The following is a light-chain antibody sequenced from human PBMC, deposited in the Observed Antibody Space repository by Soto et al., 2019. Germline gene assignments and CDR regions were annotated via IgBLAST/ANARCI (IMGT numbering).Light chain of an antibody. CDR3: QHYNSYSEA. J-gene: IGKJ1*01. CDR1: QGISNY. CDR2: AAS. V-gene: IGKV1-16*01. Sequence: DIQMTQSPSSLSASVGGRVTITCRASQGISNYLAWFQQKLGKAPKPXSYAASSLQSGVPSRFRGSGSGTEFTLTISSLKPDDFETYYCQHYNSYSEAFGQGTKVDIK.